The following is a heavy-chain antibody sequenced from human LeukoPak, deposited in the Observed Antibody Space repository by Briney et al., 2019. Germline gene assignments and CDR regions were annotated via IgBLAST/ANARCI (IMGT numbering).Heavy chain of an antibody. CDR3: ARDEIGVRGAIYYYYYGMDV. CDR1: GFTLSSYS. Sequence: GGSLRLSCAASGFTLSSYSMNWVRQAPGKGLEWVSYISSSSGTIYYEDSVKGRFTISRDNAKNSLYLQMNSLRAEDTAVYYCARDEIGVRGAIYYYYYGMDVWGQGTTVTVSS. D-gene: IGHD3-10*01. J-gene: IGHJ6*02. CDR2: ISSSSGTI. V-gene: IGHV3-48*01.